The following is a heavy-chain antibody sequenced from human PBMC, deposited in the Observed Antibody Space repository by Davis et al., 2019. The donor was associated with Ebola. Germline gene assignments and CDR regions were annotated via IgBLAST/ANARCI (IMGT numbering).Heavy chain of an antibody. Sequence: GGSPRLSCAASGFTFSSHWMSWVRQAPEKGLEWVANIKPDGGERYYVDSVKDRFTISRDNAKNSVYLQMNTLRAEDTAVYYCARKEDYGDTLDNWYFDLWGRGTLVTVSS. D-gene: IGHD4-17*01. CDR2: IKPDGGER. J-gene: IGHJ2*01. CDR1: GFTFSSHW. V-gene: IGHV3-7*03. CDR3: ARKEDYGDTLDNWYFDL.